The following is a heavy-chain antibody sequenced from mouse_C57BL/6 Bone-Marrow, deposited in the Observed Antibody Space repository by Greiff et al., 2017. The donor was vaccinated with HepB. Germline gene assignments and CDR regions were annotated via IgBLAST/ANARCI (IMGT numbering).Heavy chain of an antibody. CDR2: ISSGGSYT. D-gene: IGHD1-1*01. J-gene: IGHJ1*03. V-gene: IGHV5-6*01. CDR3: ARHAYYYGSSYWYFDV. Sequence: EVQGVESGGDLVKPGGSLKLSCAASGFTFSSYGMSWVRQTPDKRLEWAATISSGGSYTYYPDSVKGRFTISRDNAKNTLYLQMSSLKSEDTAMYYCARHAYYYGSSYWYFDVWGTGTTVTVSS. CDR1: GFTFSSYG.